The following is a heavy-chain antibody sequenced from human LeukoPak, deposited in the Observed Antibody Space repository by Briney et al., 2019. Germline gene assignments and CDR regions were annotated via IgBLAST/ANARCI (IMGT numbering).Heavy chain of an antibody. J-gene: IGHJ4*02. V-gene: IGHV3-7*01. CDR3: ARIGYSSSSFDY. CDR2: IKEDGTVI. D-gene: IGHD6-6*01. Sequence: GGSLRLSCAASGFYFRNYRMSWVRQAPGKGLEWVANIKEDGTVIYYVDSVKGRFTISRDNAKNSVYLQMNSLRADDTATYHCARIGYSSSSFDYWGQGTQVTVSS. CDR1: GFYFRNYR.